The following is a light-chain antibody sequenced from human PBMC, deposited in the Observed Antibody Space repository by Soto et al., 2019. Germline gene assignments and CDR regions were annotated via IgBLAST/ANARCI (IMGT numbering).Light chain of an antibody. CDR3: SSYTSSSTLYV. J-gene: IGLJ1*01. CDR2: DVS. Sequence: QSVLTRPASVCGSPGQSITISCTGTSSDVGGYNYVSWYQQHPGKAPKLVIYDVSNRPSGVSNRFSGSKSGNTASLTISGLQAEDEADYYCSSYTSSSTLYVFGTGTKVTVL. CDR1: SSDVGGYNY. V-gene: IGLV2-14*01.